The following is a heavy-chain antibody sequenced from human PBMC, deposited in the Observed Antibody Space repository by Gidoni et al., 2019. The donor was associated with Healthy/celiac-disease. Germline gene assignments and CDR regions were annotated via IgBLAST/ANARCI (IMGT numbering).Heavy chain of an antibody. CDR1: GGTFISYA. CDR2: IIPIFGTA. D-gene: IGHD4-4*01. CDR3: ASSDSNYSNWFDP. Sequence: QVQLVQSGAEVKKPGSSVKVSCKASGGTFISYAIRWVRQAPGQGLAWMGGIIPIFGTANYAQKFQGRVTITADKSTSTAYMELSSLRSEDTAVYYCASSDSNYSNWFDPWGQGTLVTVSS. V-gene: IGHV1-69*06. J-gene: IGHJ5*02.